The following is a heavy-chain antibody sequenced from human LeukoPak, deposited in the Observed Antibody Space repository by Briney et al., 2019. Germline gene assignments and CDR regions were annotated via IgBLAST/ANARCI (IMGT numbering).Heavy chain of an antibody. CDR1: GGSISSGGYY. D-gene: IGHD1-7*01. Sequence: PSQTLSLTCTVSGGSISSGGYYWSWIRQPPGKGLEWIGEINHSGSTNYNPSLKSRVTISVDTSKNQFSLKLSSVTAADTAVYYCARGRGTTTPTTDYWGQGTLVTVSS. V-gene: IGHV4-30-2*01. J-gene: IGHJ4*02. CDR3: ARGRGTTTPTTDY. CDR2: INHSGST.